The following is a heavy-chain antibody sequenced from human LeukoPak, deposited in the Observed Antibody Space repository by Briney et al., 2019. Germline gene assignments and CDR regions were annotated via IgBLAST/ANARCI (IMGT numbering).Heavy chain of an antibody. CDR1: GFTFSRYG. CDR2: IRGRDDST. CDR3: AKDRRSSSHLGAFDI. D-gene: IGHD6-13*01. Sequence: GGSLTLSCVVSGFTFSRYGMTWVRQAPGKGLEWVSVIRGRDDSTYYADSVKGRFTISRDNSKNTLYLQMNSLRVEDTAIYYCAKDRRSSSHLGAFDIWGQGTMVTVSS. J-gene: IGHJ3*02. V-gene: IGHV3-23*01.